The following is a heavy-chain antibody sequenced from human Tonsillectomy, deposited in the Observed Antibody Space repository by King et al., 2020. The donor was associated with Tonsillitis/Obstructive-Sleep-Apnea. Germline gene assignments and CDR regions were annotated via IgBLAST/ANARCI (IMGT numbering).Heavy chain of an antibody. Sequence: VQLVESGGGLVQPGRSLRLSCVASGFTFKDYAMYWVRQAPGKGLEWVSGISWNSGSVAYADCVKGRFTISRDNAKNSLYLEMNSLRPEDTALYYCAKDLIIAVSGTPGDTFDIRGQGTMVTVSS. CDR3: AKDLIIAVSGTPGDTFDI. CDR1: GFTFKDYA. CDR2: ISWNSGSV. V-gene: IGHV3-9*01. D-gene: IGHD6-13*01. J-gene: IGHJ3*02.